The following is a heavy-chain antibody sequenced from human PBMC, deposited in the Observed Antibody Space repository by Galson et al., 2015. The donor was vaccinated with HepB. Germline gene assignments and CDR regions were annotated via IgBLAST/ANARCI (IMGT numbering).Heavy chain of an antibody. CDR1: RYTFTSYG. V-gene: IGHV1-18*04. Sequence: SVKVSCKASRYTFTSYGISWVRQAPGQGLEWMGWISAYNGNTNYAQKLQGRVTMTTDTSTSTAYMELRSLRSDDTAVYYCARDRKSSGSGRYFDYWGQGTLVTVSS. D-gene: IGHD3-10*01. J-gene: IGHJ4*02. CDR2: ISAYNGNT. CDR3: ARDRKSSGSGRYFDY.